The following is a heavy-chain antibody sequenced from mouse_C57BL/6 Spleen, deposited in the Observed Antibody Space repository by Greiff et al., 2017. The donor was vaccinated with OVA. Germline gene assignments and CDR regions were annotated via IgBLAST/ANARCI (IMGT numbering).Heavy chain of an antibody. CDR3: TREDGNYRAWFAY. J-gene: IGHJ3*01. V-gene: IGHV1-5*01. CDR1: GYTFTSYW. Sequence: LQQSGTVLARPGASVKMSCKTSGYTFTSYWMHWVKQRPGQGLEWIGAIYPGNSDTSYNQKFKGKAKLTAVTSASTAYMELSSLTNEDSAVYYCTREDGNYRAWFAYWGQGTLVTVSA. CDR2: IYPGNSDT. D-gene: IGHD2-1*01.